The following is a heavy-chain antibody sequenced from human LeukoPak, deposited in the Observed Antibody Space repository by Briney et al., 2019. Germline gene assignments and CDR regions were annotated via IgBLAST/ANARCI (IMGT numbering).Heavy chain of an antibody. J-gene: IGHJ3*02. Sequence: GGSLRLSCAASGFTVSSNYMSWVRQAPGKGLEWVSVIYSGGSTYYADSVKGRFTISRDNSKNTLYLQMNSLRAEDTAVYYCARAPYDFWSGGTDAFDIWGQGTMVTVSS. CDR2: IYSGGST. CDR1: GFTVSSNY. V-gene: IGHV3-66*01. D-gene: IGHD3-3*01. CDR3: ARAPYDFWSGGTDAFDI.